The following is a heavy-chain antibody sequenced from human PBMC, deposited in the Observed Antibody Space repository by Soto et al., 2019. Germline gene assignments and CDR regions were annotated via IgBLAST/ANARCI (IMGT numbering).Heavy chain of an antibody. V-gene: IGHV1-8*01. D-gene: IGHD6-19*01. CDR3: ASSIAVAYYYYGMDV. CDR1: GYTFTSYD. J-gene: IGHJ6*02. Sequence: QVQLVQSGAEVKKPGASVKVSCKASGYTFTSYDINWVRQATGQGLEWMGWMNPNSGNTGYEQKFQGRVTMTRNTSISTAYMELSSLRSEDTAVYYCASSIAVAYYYYGMDVWGQGTTVTVSS. CDR2: MNPNSGNT.